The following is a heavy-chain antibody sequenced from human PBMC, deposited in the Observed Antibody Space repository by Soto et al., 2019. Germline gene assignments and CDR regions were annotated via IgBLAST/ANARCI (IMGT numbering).Heavy chain of an antibody. CDR3: ARDQTGIAAAGPYYYYYGMDV. D-gene: IGHD6-13*01. CDR1: GFTFSSYA. Sequence: QVQLVESGGGVVQPGRSLRLSCAASGFTFSSYAMHWVRQAPGKGLEWVAVISYDGSNKYYADSVKGRFTISRDNSKNTLYLQMNSLRAEDTAVYYCARDQTGIAAAGPYYYYYGMDVW. CDR2: ISYDGSNK. J-gene: IGHJ6*01. V-gene: IGHV3-30-3*01.